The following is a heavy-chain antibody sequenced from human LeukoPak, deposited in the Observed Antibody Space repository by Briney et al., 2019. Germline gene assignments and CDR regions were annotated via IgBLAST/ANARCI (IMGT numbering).Heavy chain of an antibody. V-gene: IGHV3-21*01. CDR2: ISSSGTYI. Sequence: GGSLRLSCAASGFTFSSYSMNWVRQAPGKGLEWVSFISSSGTYIYYADSMKGRFTISRDNAKNSLYLQMNSLRAEDTSVYYCARNGGNSDFDYWGQGTLVTVSS. CDR3: ARNGGNSDFDY. CDR1: GFTFSSYS. D-gene: IGHD4-23*01. J-gene: IGHJ4*02.